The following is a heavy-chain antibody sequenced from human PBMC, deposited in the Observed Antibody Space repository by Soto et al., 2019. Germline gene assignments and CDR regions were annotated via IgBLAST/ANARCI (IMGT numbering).Heavy chain of an antibody. J-gene: IGHJ6*02. CDR1: GFTFSSYG. CDR3: AKDRGGESYYDILTGYLPRGDYYYYGMDV. Sequence: PGGSLRLSCAASGFTFSSYGMHWVRQAPGKGLEWVAVISYDGSNKYYADSVKGRFTISRDNSKTTLYLQMNSLRAEDTAVYYCAKDRGGESYYDILTGYLPRGDYYYYGMDVWGQGTTVTVSS. CDR2: ISYDGSNK. V-gene: IGHV3-30*18. D-gene: IGHD3-9*01.